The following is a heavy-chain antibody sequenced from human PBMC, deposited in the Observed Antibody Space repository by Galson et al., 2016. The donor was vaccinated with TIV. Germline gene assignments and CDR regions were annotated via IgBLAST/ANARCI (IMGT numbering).Heavy chain of an antibody. D-gene: IGHD3/OR15-3a*01. V-gene: IGHV3-23*01. CDR2: ISGTGEIT. J-gene: IGHJ4*02. Sequence: SLRLSCAASGFTFNNYAMTWVRQAPGKGLEWVSTISGTGEITVYADSVRGHFIISRDNSKNTLYLQMNNLRAEDTAVYYWAKYLWTYVWSTFDNWGQGTPVTVSS. CDR3: AKYLWTYVWSTFDN. CDR1: GFTFNNYA.